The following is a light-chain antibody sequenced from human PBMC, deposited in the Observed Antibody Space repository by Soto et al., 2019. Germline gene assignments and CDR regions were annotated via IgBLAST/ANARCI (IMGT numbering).Light chain of an antibody. J-gene: IGKJ1*01. CDR2: EAS. CDR1: HSISSY. CDR3: QHYNSYSEA. Sequence: DIQMTQSPSSLSASVGDRVTITCRASHSISSYLDWYQQKPGKAPKLLIYEASTLKSGVPSRFSGSGSGTEFTLTISSLQPDDFATYYCQHYNSYSEAFGQGTKV. V-gene: IGKV1-5*03.